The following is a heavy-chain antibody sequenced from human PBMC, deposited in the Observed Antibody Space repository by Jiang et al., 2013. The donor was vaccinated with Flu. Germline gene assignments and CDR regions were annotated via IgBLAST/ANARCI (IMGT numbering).Heavy chain of an antibody. J-gene: IGHJ6*02. Sequence: PGLVKPSETLSLTCTVSGGSISSYYWSWIRQPPGKGLEWIGYIYYSGSTNYNPSLKSRVTISVDTSKNQFSLKLSSVTAADTAVYYCARRGVYYDFWSGYSAPWGMDVWGQGTTVTVSS. CDR3: ARRGVYYDFWSGYSAPWGMDV. D-gene: IGHD3-3*01. V-gene: IGHV4-59*08. CDR2: IYYSGST. CDR1: GGSISSYY.